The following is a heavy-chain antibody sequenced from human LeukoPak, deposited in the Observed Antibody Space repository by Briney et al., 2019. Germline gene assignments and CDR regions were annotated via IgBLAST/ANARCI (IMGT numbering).Heavy chain of an antibody. CDR1: GGSISSGGYS. CDR2: IYHSGST. CDR3: ARSIGNWFDP. D-gene: IGHD1-26*01. J-gene: IGHJ5*02. V-gene: IGHV4-30-2*01. Sequence: IPSQTLSLTCAVSGGSISSGGYSWSWIRQPPGKGLEWIGYIYHSGSTYYNPSLKSRVTISVDRSKNQFSLKLSSVTAADTAVYYCARSIGNWFDPWGQGTLVTVSS.